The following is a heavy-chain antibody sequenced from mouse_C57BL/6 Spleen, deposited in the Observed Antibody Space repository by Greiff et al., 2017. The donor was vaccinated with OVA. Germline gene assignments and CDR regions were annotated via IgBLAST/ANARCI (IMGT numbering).Heavy chain of an antibody. D-gene: IGHD2-1*01. V-gene: IGHV14-4*01. CDR1: GFNIKDDY. Sequence: VQLKQSGAELVRPGASVKLSCTASGFNIKDDYMHWVKQRPEQGLEWIGWIDPENGDTEYASKFQGKATITADTSSNTAYLQLSSLTSEDTAVYYCTTEMVPYSAFAYWGQGTLVTVSA. CDR3: TTEMVPYSAFAY. J-gene: IGHJ3*01. CDR2: IDPENGDT.